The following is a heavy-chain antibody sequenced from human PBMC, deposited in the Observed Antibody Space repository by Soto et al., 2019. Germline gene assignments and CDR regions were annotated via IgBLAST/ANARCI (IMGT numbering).Heavy chain of an antibody. Sequence: SETPSLTCDVFNGSFSGYYWSWIRQPPGKGLEWIGEITNSGYTNYNPSLKNRVTILIDRSKNHFSLKVTSVTAADTAVYYCARGLEYFQHWGQGTLVTVSS. V-gene: IGHV4-34*01. CDR3: ARGLEYFQH. CDR2: ITNSGYT. CDR1: NGSFSGYY. J-gene: IGHJ1*01.